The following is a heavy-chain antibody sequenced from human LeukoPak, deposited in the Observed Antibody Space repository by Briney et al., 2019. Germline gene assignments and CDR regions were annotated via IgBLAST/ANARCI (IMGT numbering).Heavy chain of an antibody. CDR1: GGSFSGYY. J-gene: IGHJ4*02. CDR2: INHSGST. V-gene: IGHV4-34*01. D-gene: IGHD3-16*01. Sequence: SETLSLTCAVYGGSFSGYYWSWIRQPPGKGLEWIGEINHSGSTNYNPSLKSRVTISVDTSKNQFSLKLSSVTAADTAVYYCARGGDYVWGSYFDYWGQGTLVTVSS. CDR3: ARGGDYVWGSYFDY.